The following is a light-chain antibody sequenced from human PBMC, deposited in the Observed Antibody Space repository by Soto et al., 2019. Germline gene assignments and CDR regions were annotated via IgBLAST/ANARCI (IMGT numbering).Light chain of an antibody. CDR2: GAS. J-gene: IGKJ5*01. V-gene: IGKV3D-15*01. CDR3: QQYNDWPPT. Sequence: EIVMTHSPATLSVSPGERATLSCRASQSVSSSLAWYQQKPGQAPRLLIYGASTRATGIPAKVSGSGAGTECTRTSSSLQSEDFALYYCQQYNDWPPTFGQGTRLEIK. CDR1: QSVSSS.